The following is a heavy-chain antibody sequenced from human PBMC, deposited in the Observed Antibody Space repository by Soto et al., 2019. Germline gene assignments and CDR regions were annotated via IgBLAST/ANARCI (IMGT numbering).Heavy chain of an antibody. V-gene: IGHV3-30*18. D-gene: IGHD3-3*01. CDR3: AKERGSDFWSQLRYGMDV. Sequence: GGSLRLSCAASGFTFSSYGMHWVRQAPGKGLEWVAVISYDGSNKYYADSVKGRFTISRDNSKNTLYLQMNSLRAEDTAVYYCAKERGSDFWSQLRYGMDVWGQGTTVTVSS. J-gene: IGHJ6*02. CDR1: GFTFSSYG. CDR2: ISYDGSNK.